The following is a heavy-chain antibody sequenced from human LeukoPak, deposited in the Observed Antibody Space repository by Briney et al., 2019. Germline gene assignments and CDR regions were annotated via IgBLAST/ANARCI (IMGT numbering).Heavy chain of an antibody. CDR3: ARGPRIAVAGTGLDY. D-gene: IGHD6-19*01. Sequence: AGGSLRLSCAASGFTFSSYAMSWVRQAPGKGLEWVSAISGSGGSTYYADSVKGRFTISRDNSKNTLYLQMNSLRAEDTAVYYCARGPRIAVAGTGLDYWGQGTLVTVSS. CDR2: ISGSGGST. V-gene: IGHV3-23*01. J-gene: IGHJ4*02. CDR1: GFTFSSYA.